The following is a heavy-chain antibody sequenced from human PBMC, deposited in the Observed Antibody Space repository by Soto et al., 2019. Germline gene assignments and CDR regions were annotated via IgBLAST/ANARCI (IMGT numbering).Heavy chain of an antibody. CDR2: IDGDDDR. CDR3: TRGLYSGYEYNWLDP. Sequence: SGPTLVNPTETLTLTCTFSGFSFSTSGMCVSWIRQPPGKALEWLALIDGDDDRYYSTSLRTRLTISKDTSKNQVVLTMTNMDPVDTATYYCTRGLYSGYEYNWLDPWGQGTLVTVSS. D-gene: IGHD5-12*01. CDR1: GFSFSTSGMC. J-gene: IGHJ5*02. V-gene: IGHV2-70*13.